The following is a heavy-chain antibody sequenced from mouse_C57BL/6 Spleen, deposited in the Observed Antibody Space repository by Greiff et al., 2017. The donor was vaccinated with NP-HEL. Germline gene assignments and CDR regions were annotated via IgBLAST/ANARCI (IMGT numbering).Heavy chain of an antibody. CDR3: ARDPYDYDEYYFDY. CDR1: GYSITSGYY. CDR2: ISYDGSN. D-gene: IGHD2-4*01. Sequence: EVKLVESGPGLVKPSQSLSLTCSVTGYSITSGYYWNWIRQFPGNKLEWMGYISYDGSNNYNPSLKNRISITRDTSKNQFFLKLNSVTTEDTATYYCARDPYDYDEYYFDYWGQGTTLTVSS. J-gene: IGHJ2*01. V-gene: IGHV3-6*01.